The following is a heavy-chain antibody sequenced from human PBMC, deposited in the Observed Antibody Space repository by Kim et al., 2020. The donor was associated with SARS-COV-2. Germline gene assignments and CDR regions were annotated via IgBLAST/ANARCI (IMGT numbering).Heavy chain of an antibody. D-gene: IGHD4-17*01. CDR2: SSEVST. V-gene: IGHV3-23*01. CDR3: AKERGYGDSGYFDY. CDR1: GFKFNDYF. J-gene: IGHJ4*02. Sequence: GGSLRLSCITSGFKFNDYFVTWVRQAPGKGLEWVSSSSEVSTYFSDSVRGRFTISRDKSTLFLQMTNVRADDTAVYCCAKERGYGDSGYFDYWGQGSLVTVAS.